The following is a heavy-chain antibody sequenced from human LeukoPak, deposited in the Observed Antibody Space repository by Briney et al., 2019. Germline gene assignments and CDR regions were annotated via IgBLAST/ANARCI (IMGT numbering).Heavy chain of an antibody. Sequence: PGGSLRLSCAASGFTFSSYAMHWVRQAPGKGLEWVANIKQDGSEKYYVDSVKGRFTISRDNAKNSLYLQMNSLRAEDTAVYYCARVRYCSGGSCYSGGVNYYMDVWGKGTTVTISS. D-gene: IGHD2-15*01. J-gene: IGHJ6*03. CDR3: ARVRYCSGGSCYSGGVNYYMDV. CDR2: IKQDGSEK. V-gene: IGHV3-7*01. CDR1: GFTFSSYA.